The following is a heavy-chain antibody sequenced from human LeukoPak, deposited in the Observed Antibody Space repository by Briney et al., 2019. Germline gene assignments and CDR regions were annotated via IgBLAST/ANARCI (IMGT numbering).Heavy chain of an antibody. CDR1: GFTFSIYA. J-gene: IGHJ3*02. CDR3: TYILTI. V-gene: IGHV3-23*01. D-gene: IGHD3-16*01. CDR2: ISGSGGSGGST. Sequence: GGSLRLSCAASGFTFSIYAMSWVRQAPGKGLEWVSTISGSGGSGGSTYYADSVKGRFTISRDNSKNTLYLQMNSLRAEDTAVYYCTYILTIWGQGTMVTVSS.